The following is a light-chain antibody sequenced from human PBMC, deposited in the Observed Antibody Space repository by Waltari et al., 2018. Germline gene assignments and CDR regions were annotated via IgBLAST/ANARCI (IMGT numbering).Light chain of an antibody. CDR1: NSNHVSNY. CDR3: ASWDDSHYV. J-gene: IGLJ1*01. V-gene: IGLV1-47*01. CDR2: RNN. Sequence: QSVLTQPPSASGTPGQRVSISCSGSNSNHVSNYLYWYQQLPGMAPNLLLYRNNQRPSGVPDRFSGSKYGTSASLAISGLRSEDEAVYYCASWDDSHYVFGPGTKVTVL.